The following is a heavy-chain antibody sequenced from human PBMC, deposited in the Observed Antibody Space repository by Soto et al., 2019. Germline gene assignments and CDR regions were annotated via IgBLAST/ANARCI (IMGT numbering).Heavy chain of an antibody. J-gene: IGHJ5*02. CDR1: GYRFNTYG. Sequence: GASVKVSCKASGYRFNTYGISWVRQAPGQGLEWMGWISAYNGNTDYAQNLQGRPTMTTDTSTTTVYMELRSLRSDDTAVYYCARVNYRGSNNWFDPWGQGTMVTVSS. CDR3: ARVNYRGSNNWFDP. V-gene: IGHV1-18*01. D-gene: IGHD3-10*01. CDR2: ISAYNGNT.